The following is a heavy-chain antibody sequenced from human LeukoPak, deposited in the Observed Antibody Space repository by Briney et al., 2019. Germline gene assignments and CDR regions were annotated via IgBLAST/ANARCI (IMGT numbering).Heavy chain of an antibody. CDR1: GFTVSNHY. CDR2: LFSGGDT. D-gene: IGHD3-22*01. V-gene: IGHV3-66*01. J-gene: IGHJ4*02. CDR3: ARGGSGYDSSGYQRRPFDY. Sequence: GGSLRLSCAASGFTVSNHYMNWVRQAPGEGLEWVSVLFSGGDTYYADSVKGRFTISRDNSKNTLYLQMNSLRAEDTAVYYCARGGSGYDSSGYQRRPFDYWGQGTLVTVSS.